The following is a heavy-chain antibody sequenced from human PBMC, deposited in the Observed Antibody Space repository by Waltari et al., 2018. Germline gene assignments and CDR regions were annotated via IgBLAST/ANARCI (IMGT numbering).Heavy chain of an antibody. Sequence: QVQLQLWGAGLLKPSETLSLTCAVYGGSFSGYYWSWIRQPPGKGLEWIGEINHSGSTNYNPSLKSRVTISVDTSKNQFSLKLSSVTAADTAVYYCARGARYCSSTSCYGWFDPWGQGTLVTVSS. CDR3: ARGARYCSSTSCYGWFDP. V-gene: IGHV4-34*01. CDR1: GGSFSGYY. CDR2: INHSGST. J-gene: IGHJ5*02. D-gene: IGHD2-2*01.